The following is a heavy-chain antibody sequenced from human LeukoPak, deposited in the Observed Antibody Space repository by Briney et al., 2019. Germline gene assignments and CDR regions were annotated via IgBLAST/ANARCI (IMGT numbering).Heavy chain of an antibody. CDR3: ARDGFDAGIYFDY. J-gene: IGHJ4*02. CDR2: INQDGSQR. Sequence: GGSLRLSCAASGFSFSTYGMHWVRQAPGKGLEWVANINQDGSQRYYVDSAKGRFTISRDNAKNSLYLQMDSLRVEDTAVYYCARDGFDAGIYFDYWGQGALVTVSS. CDR1: GFSFSTYG. D-gene: IGHD3-9*01. V-gene: IGHV3-7*01.